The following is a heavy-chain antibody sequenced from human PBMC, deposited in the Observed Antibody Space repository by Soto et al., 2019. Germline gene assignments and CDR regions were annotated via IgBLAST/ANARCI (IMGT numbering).Heavy chain of an antibody. CDR2: IKSKTDGGTT. D-gene: IGHD3-22*01. V-gene: IGHV3-15*01. CDR1: GFTFSNAW. J-gene: IGHJ3*02. Sequence: TGGSLRLSCAASGFTFSNAWMSWVRQAPGKGLEWVGRIKSKTDGGTTDYAAPVKGRFTISRDDSKNTLYLQMNSLKTEDTAVYYCTTDRYDSSGYMSAAFDIWGQGTMVTVSS. CDR3: TTDRYDSSGYMSAAFDI.